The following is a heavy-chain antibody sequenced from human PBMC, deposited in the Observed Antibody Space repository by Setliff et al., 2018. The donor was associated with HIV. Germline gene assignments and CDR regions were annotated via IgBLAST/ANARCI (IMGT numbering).Heavy chain of an antibody. V-gene: IGHV4-39*01. J-gene: IGHJ6*03. CDR2: IFYSGRP. Sequence: LSLTCAVYGASFSGYYWGWIRQPPGKGLEWVASIFYSGRPYYNPSLKSRVTISVYTSNNQSSLKLHTVTAADTADYYCARHCGYSSGQTCNYYLDVWGKGTTVTVSS. D-gene: IGHD5-18*01. CDR1: GASFSGYY. CDR3: ARHCGYSSGQTCNYYLDV.